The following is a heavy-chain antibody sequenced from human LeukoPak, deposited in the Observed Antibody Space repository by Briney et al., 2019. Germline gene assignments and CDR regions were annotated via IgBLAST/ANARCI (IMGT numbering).Heavy chain of an antibody. CDR3: ARGDSCPTY. V-gene: IGHV3-48*03. CDR1: GFTSSNYE. CDR2: INSGGTTI. J-gene: IGHJ4*02. D-gene: IGHD2-15*01. Sequence: GGSLRLSCAASGFTSSNYEMNWVRQAPGRGLEWVSYINSGGTTIYYADSVKGRFAISRDNAKNSLYLQMNGLRAEDTAVYYCARGDSCPTYWGQGTLVTVSS.